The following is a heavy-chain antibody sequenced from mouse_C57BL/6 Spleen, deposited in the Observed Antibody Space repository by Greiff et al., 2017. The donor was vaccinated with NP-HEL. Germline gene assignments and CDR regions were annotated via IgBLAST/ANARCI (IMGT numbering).Heavy chain of an antibody. CDR2: INPNNGGT. D-gene: IGHD1-1*01. V-gene: IGHV1-26*01. CDR1: GYTFTDYY. Sequence: VQLQQSGPELVKPGASVKISCKASGYTFTDYYMNWVKQSHGKSLEWIGDINPNNGGTSYNQKFKGKATLTVDKSSSTAYMELRSLTSEDSAVYYCARKSYYGYFDYWGQGTTLTVSS. J-gene: IGHJ2*01. CDR3: ARKSYYGYFDY.